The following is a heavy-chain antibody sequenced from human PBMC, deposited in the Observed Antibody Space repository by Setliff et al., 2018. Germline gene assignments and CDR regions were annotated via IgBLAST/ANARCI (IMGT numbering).Heavy chain of an antibody. CDR2: INPIFGTA. J-gene: IGHJ3*02. Sequence: SVKVSCKTSGYAFTDNYIHWVRQAPGQGLEWMGWINPIFGTANYAQKFQGRVTITADKSTSTAYMELSRLRSEDTAVYYCAISTIFGVVSPTPDAFDIWGQGTMVTVSS. V-gene: IGHV1-69*06. CDR1: GYAFTDNY. CDR3: AISTIFGVVSPTPDAFDI. D-gene: IGHD3-3*01.